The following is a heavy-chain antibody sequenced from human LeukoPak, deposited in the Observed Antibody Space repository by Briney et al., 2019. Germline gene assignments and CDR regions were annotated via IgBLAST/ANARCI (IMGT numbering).Heavy chain of an antibody. J-gene: IGHJ4*02. CDR2: INPNSGGT. V-gene: IGHV1-2*02. CDR3: AREDDGDYDRYYFDY. Sequence: ASVKVSCKASGYTFTGYYMHWVRQAPGQGLEWMGWINPNSGGTNYVQKFQGRITMTRDTSISTAYMELSRLRSDDTAVYYCAREDDGDYDRYYFDYRGQGTLVTVSS. CDR1: GYTFTGYY. D-gene: IGHD4-17*01.